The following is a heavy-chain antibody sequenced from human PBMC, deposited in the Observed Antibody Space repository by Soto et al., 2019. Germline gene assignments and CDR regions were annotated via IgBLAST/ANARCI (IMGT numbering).Heavy chain of an antibody. D-gene: IGHD3-22*01. CDR1: GYTITSYG. V-gene: IGHV1-18*01. J-gene: IGHJ4*02. CDR2: INTYNNNT. Sequence: ASVKVSCKASGYTITSYGISWLRQAPGQGPEWMGWINTYNNNTNYAQKFQGRVTMTTDTSTSTAYMELRSLRSDDTAVYYCARYKVYSGYYDSPFDYWGQGTLVTVSS. CDR3: ARYKVYSGYYDSPFDY.